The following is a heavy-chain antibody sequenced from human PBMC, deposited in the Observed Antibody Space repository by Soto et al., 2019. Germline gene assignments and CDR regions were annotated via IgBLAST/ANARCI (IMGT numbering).Heavy chain of an antibody. CDR1: GFTFSSYP. V-gene: IGHV3-23*01. Sequence: SGGSLRLSCATSGFTFSSYPMSLVRQAPGRGLGWVSAIRSSGYNTYYADSVKGRFTIHRDNSQNTLFLQMNSLRAEDTAVYYCANKAAPNTTADGTHFDYWGQRTLVTVSS. J-gene: IGHJ4*02. D-gene: IGHD6-13*01. CDR2: IRSSGYNT. CDR3: ANKAAPNTTADGTHFDY.